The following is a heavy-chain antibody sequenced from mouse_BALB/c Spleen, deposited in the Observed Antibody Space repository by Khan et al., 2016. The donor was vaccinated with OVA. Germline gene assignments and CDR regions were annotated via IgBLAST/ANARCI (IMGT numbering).Heavy chain of an antibody. D-gene: IGHD3-3*01. V-gene: IGHV3-2*02. CDR3: AGGRTY. CDR1: GYSITSDYA. CDR2: ISYSGST. Sequence: VQLKESGPGLVKPSQSLSLTCTVTGYSITSDYAWNWIRQFPGNKLEWMGYISYSGSTSYTPSLKSRISITRDTSKNQFFLQLNSVTTADTATYFCAGGRTYWGQGTLVTVSA. J-gene: IGHJ3*01.